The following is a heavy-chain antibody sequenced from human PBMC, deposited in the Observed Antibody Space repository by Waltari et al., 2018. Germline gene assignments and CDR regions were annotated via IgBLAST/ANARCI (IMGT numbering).Heavy chain of an antibody. V-gene: IGHV3-11*06. D-gene: IGHD5-18*01. CDR1: EFNFWESS. CDR2: ISDTNSLK. J-gene: IGHJ6*02. CDR3: ARVIGTYPYGYDGLDI. Sequence: QERRVASGGGLVKPGGSLTLSCQGYEFNFWESSMSWIRQAPGNGLQWMSYISDTNSLKNYAESVRGRLTASRDNGKKSLSLEMNSLTTDDTAIYYCARVIGTYPYGYDGLDIWGQGTTVIVSS.